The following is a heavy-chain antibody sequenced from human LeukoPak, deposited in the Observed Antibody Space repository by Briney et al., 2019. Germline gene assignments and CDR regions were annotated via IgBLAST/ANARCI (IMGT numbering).Heavy chain of an antibody. CDR2: ISSSSSYI. D-gene: IGHD6-13*01. V-gene: IGHV3-21*01. CDR3: ARLAVAAAGIGSDY. CDR1: GFTFSSYS. Sequence: PGGSLRLSCAASGFTFSSYSMNWVRQAPGRGLEWVSSISSSSSYIYYADSVKGRFTISRDNAKNSLYLQMNSLRAEDTAVYYCARLAVAAAGIGSDYWGQGTLVTVSS. J-gene: IGHJ4*02.